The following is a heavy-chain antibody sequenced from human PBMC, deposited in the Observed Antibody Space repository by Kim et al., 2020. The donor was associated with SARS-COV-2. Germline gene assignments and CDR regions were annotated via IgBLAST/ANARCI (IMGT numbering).Heavy chain of an antibody. CDR3: ARGGGVGATNYYFDY. V-gene: IGHV3-21*01. CDR1: GFTFSSYS. CDR2: ISSSSSYI. J-gene: IGHJ4*02. Sequence: GGSLRLSCAASGFTFSSYSMNWVRQAPGKGLEWVSSISSSSSYIYYADSVKGRFTISRDNAKNSLYLQMNSLRAEDTAVYYCARGGGVGATNYYFDYWGQGTLVTVSS. D-gene: IGHD1-26*01.